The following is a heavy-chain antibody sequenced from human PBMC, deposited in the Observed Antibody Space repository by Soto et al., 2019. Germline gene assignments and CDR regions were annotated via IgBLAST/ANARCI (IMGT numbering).Heavy chain of an antibody. CDR2: IYYSGTT. V-gene: IGHV4-31*03. D-gene: IGHD5-12*01. Sequence: QVQLQESGPGLVKPSQTLSLTCTVSGGSISSGGYYWSWIRQNPGKGLEWIGDIYYSGTTNYNPSPKSRLTISVDTSKNQFSLKLNSMTAEDTAVYYCARDESATDAFDIWGQGTMVTVSS. CDR1: GGSISSGGYY. CDR3: ARDESATDAFDI. J-gene: IGHJ3*02.